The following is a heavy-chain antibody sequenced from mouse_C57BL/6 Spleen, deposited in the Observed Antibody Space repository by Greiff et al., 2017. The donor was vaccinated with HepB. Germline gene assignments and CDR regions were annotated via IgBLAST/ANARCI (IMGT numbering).Heavy chain of an antibody. J-gene: IGHJ3*01. CDR3: ARGVYYGNYGGFAY. CDR2: LNPNYGTT. CDR1: GYSFTDYN. D-gene: IGHD2-1*01. V-gene: IGHV1-39*01. Sequence: VQLKESGPELVKPGASVKISCKASGYSFTDYNMNWVKQSNGKSLEWIGVLNPNYGTTSYNQKFKGKATLTVDQSSSTAYMQLNSLTSEDSAVYYCARGVYYGNYGGFAYWGQGTLVTVSA.